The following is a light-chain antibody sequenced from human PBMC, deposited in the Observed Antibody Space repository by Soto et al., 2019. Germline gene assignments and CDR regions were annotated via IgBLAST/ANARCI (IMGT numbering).Light chain of an antibody. J-gene: IGKJ3*01. Sequence: DIVLTQSPGTLSLSPGERATLSCRASQTVSSNNLAWYQQNRGQAPRLLIYGASSRAAAIPDRFGGSGSGTNFTLIISSRAPEVFADYCCQQCGSSPFTFGPGTAVDIK. V-gene: IGKV3-20*01. CDR3: QQCGSSPFT. CDR1: QTVSSNN. CDR2: GAS.